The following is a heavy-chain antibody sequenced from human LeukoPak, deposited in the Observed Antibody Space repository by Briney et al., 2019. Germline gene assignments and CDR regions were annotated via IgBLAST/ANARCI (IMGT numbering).Heavy chain of an antibody. J-gene: IGHJ6*03. V-gene: IGHV3-33*06. D-gene: IGHD3-10*01. CDR3: AKDRQGFGFGEQLDYYYMDV. CDR2: IWYDGSNK. CDR1: GFTFSNYG. Sequence: GGPLRLSCAASGFTFSNYGMHWVRQAPGKGLEWVAVIWYDGSNKYYADSVKGRFTISRDNSKNTLYLQINSLRAEDTAVYYCAKDRQGFGFGEQLDYYYMDVWGKGTTVTVSS.